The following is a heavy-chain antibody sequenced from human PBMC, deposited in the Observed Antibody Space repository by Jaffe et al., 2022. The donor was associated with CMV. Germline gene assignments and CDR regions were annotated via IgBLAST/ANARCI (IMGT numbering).Heavy chain of an antibody. J-gene: IGHJ4*02. CDR1: GFTFSSYG. D-gene: IGHD3-3*01. Sequence: QVQLVESGGGVVQPGRSLRLSCAASGFTFSSYGMHWVRQAPGKGLEWVAVIWYDGSNKYYADSVKGRFTISRDNSKNTLYLQMNSLRAEDTAVYYCARASRNPIRFLEWLPGGMEYWGQGTLVTVSS. V-gene: IGHV3-33*08. CDR3: ARASRNPIRFLEWLPGGMEY. CDR2: IWYDGSNK.